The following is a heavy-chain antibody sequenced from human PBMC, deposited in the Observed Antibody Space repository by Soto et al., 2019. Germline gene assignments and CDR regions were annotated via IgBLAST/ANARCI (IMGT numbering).Heavy chain of an antibody. J-gene: IGHJ4*02. Sequence: QVQLVQSGAELKKPGASVTISCKASGYTFSTYTLHWVRQAPGQSLEWMGWINGGTDNIRLSQKFQRRVNMTRDTSATTVYMELSSLTSEDTAVYYCARGRLAAAGRLSTCDHWGQGSLVTVSS. CDR3: ARGRLAAAGRLSTCDH. CDR2: INGGTDNI. D-gene: IGHD6-13*01. V-gene: IGHV1-3*01. CDR1: GYTFSTYT.